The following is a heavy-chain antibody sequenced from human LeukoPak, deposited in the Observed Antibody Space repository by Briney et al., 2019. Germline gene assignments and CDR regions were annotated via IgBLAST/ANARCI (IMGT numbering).Heavy chain of an antibody. D-gene: IGHD1-26*01. V-gene: IGHV4-34*01. CDR3: ARGRVEVGATYYFDY. J-gene: IGHJ4*02. CDR2: INHSGST. Sequence: SETLSLTCAVYGGSFSGYYWSWIRQPPGKGLEWIGEINHSGSTNYNPSLKSRVTISVDTSKNQFSLKLSSMTAADTAVYYCARGRVEVGATYYFDYWGQGTLVTVSS. CDR1: GGSFSGYY.